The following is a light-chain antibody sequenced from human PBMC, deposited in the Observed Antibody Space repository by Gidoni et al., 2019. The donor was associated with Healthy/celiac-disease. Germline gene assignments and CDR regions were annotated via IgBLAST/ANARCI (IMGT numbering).Light chain of an antibody. CDR2: AAS. CDR1: QSISSY. CDR3: QQSYSTLYT. J-gene: IGKJ2*01. V-gene: IGKV1-39*01. Sequence: DSQMTQSPSSLSASVGDRVTITCRASQSISSYLNWYQQKPGKAPKLLIYAASSLQSGVPSRFSGSGSGTDFTLTISSLQPEDFATYYCQQSYSTLYTFGQGTKLEIQ.